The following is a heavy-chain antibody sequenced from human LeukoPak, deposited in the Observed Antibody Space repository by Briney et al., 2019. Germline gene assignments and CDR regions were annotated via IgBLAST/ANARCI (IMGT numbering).Heavy chain of an antibody. V-gene: IGHV6-1*01. CDR1: GDSVSGNSAA. CDR2: TYYRSKWYN. CDR3: ARHFKTNIRAFDI. J-gene: IGHJ3*02. D-gene: IGHD3-3*02. Sequence: SQTLSLTCAISGDSVSGNSAAWNWIRQSPSRGLEWLGRTYYRSKWYNDYAVSVESRITINPDTSKNQFSLQLNSVTPEDTAIYYCARHFKTNIRAFDIWGQGTVVTVSS.